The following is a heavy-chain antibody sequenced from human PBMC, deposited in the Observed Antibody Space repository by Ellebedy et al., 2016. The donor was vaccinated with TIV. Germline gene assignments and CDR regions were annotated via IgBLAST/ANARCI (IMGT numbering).Heavy chain of an antibody. CDR1: GFTFSSYW. CDR2: INSDGSST. Sequence: GGSLRLSCAASGFTFSSYWMHWVRQAPGKGLVWVSRINSDGSSTSYADSVKGRFTISRDNAKNTLYLQMNSLRTEDTAVYYCAKTAYSSSWSSYWGQGTLVTVSS. CDR3: AKTAYSSSWSSY. V-gene: IGHV3-74*01. J-gene: IGHJ4*02. D-gene: IGHD2-2*01.